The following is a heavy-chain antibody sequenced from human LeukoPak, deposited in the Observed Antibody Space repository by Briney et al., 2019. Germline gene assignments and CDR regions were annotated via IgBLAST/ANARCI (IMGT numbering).Heavy chain of an antibody. J-gene: IGHJ3*02. CDR2: IYYGGET. Sequence: SETLSLTCSVSGDSISSITYYWGWIRLPPGKGLEWIGHIYYGGETYYNPSLQSRVTISLDASRNQISLRLSSVTAADTAFYYCARELSYGETAFDMWGQGTMVTVSS. CDR3: ARELSYGETAFDM. CDR1: GDSISSITYY. D-gene: IGHD4-17*01. V-gene: IGHV4-39*07.